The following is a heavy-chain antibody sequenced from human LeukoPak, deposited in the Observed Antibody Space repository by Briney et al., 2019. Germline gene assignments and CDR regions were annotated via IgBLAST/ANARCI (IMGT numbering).Heavy chain of an antibody. D-gene: IGHD7-27*01. V-gene: IGHV4-34*01. Sequence: SETLSLTCAVYGGSFSGYYWSWIRQPPGKGLEWIGEINHSGSTNYNPSLKSRVTISVDTSKNQFSLKLSSVTAADTAVYYCARGATLGRFFDYWGQGTLVTVSS. CDR3: ARGATLGRFFDY. CDR2: INHSGST. CDR1: GGSFSGYY. J-gene: IGHJ4*02.